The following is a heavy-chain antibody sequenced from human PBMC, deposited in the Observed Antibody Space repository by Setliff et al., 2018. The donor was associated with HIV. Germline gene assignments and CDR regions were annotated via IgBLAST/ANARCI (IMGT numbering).Heavy chain of an antibody. J-gene: IGHJ3*01. CDR2: VHSTGTT. V-gene: IGHV4-4*07. Sequence: SDTLSLTCTVSGGSFSTYYWSWIRQPAGEGLEYIGRVHSTGTTIYNPSLKSRVTMSVDTSKNQLSLKLRSVTAADTAVYYCARARITMTGGRLEPYAFDRWGQGTKVTVSS. CDR1: GGSFSTYY. CDR3: ARARITMTGGRLEPYAFDR. D-gene: IGHD3-22*01.